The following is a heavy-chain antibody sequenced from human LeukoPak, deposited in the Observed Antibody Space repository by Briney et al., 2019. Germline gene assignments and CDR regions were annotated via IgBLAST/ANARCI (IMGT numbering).Heavy chain of an antibody. CDR2: IYYSGST. J-gene: IGHJ4*02. CDR1: GGSISSSSYY. CDR3: ARLDDSSLFDY. D-gene: IGHD3-22*01. Sequence: SETLSLTCTVSGGSISSSSYYWGWIRQPPGKGLEWIGSIYYSGSTYYNPSLKSRVTISVDTSKNQFSLKLSSVTAADTAVYYCARLDDSSLFDYWGQGTLVTVSS. V-gene: IGHV4-39*01.